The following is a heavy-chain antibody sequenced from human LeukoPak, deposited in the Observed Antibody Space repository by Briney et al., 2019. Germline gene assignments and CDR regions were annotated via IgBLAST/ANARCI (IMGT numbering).Heavy chain of an antibody. CDR2: IDSTSSTI. V-gene: IGHV3-48*02. Sequence: KGXXXXSYIDSTSSTIYYADSVKGRFTISRDNAKNSLHLQMNSLRDGDTAVYYCTRDRAFGGSTWRALDYWGQGTLVTVSS. CDR3: TRDRAFGGSTWRALDY. J-gene: IGHJ4*02. D-gene: IGHD6-13*01.